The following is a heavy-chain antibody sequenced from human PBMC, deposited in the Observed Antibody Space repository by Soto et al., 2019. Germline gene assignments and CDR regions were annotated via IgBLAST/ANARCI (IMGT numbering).Heavy chain of an antibody. CDR2: IIPIFGTA. J-gene: IGHJ4*02. CDR3: ARGQAYLLPFDY. Sequence: QVQLVQSGAEVKKPGSSVKVSCKASAGTFSSYAISWVRQAPGQGLEWMGGIIPIFGTANYAQKFQGRVTITEDESASAAYMELSSLRSEDTAVYYCARGQAYLLPFDYWGQGTLVTVSS. V-gene: IGHV1-69*01. D-gene: IGHD2-21*01. CDR1: AGTFSSYA.